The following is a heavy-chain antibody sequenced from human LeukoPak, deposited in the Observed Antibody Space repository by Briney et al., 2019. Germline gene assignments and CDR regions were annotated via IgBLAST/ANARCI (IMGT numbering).Heavy chain of an antibody. CDR2: ITSSSSYI. CDR3: ARDPYSGNYGPYYYYYMDV. V-gene: IGHV3-21*06. D-gene: IGHD1-26*01. Sequence: GGSLRLSCAASGFTFSSYNMNWVRQAPGKGPEWVSSITSSSSYIYYADSVKGRFTISRNNAKNSLYLQMDSLRVEDTAVYYCARDPYSGNYGPYYYYYMDVWGKGTTVTISS. CDR1: GFTFSSYN. J-gene: IGHJ6*03.